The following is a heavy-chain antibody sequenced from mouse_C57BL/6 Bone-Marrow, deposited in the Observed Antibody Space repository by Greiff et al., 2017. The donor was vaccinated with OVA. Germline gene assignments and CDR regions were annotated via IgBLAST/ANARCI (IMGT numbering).Heavy chain of an antibody. CDR1: GFTFSSYG. J-gene: IGHJ2*01. D-gene: IGHD3-1*01. V-gene: IGHV5-6*01. CDR3: ARHWQLGY. Sequence: EVNLVESGGDLVKPGGSLKLSCAASGFTFSSYGMSWVRQTPDKRLEWVATISSGGSYTYYPDSVKGRFTISRDNAKNTLYLQMSSLKSEDTAMYYCARHWQLGYWGQGTTLTVSS. CDR2: ISSGGSYT.